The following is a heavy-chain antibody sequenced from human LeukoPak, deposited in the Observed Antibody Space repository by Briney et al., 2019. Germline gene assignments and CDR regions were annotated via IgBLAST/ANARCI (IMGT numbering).Heavy chain of an antibody. Sequence: GGSLRLSCAASGFTVSSNYMSWVRQAPGKGLEWVSVIYSGGSTYYADSVKGRFTISRDNSKNTLYLQMNSLRAEGTAVYYCARARRVATPRGYYYYGMDVWGQGTTVTVSS. CDR2: IYSGGST. D-gene: IGHD5-12*01. J-gene: IGHJ6*02. CDR3: ARARRVATPRGYYYYGMDV. CDR1: GFTVSSNY. V-gene: IGHV3-66*01.